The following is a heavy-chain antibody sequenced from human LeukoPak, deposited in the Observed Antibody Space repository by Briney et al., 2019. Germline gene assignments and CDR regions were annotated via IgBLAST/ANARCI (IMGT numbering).Heavy chain of an antibody. Sequence: KPSETLSLTCSVSGGSISSYYWSWIRQPPGKGLEWIGYIYDSGSSNYNPSLKSRVTISVDTSKNQFSLKLSSVTATDTAVYYCASFPPRGITMVRGVIIRDYWGQGTLVTVSS. D-gene: IGHD3-10*01. CDR2: IYDSGSS. CDR3: ASFPPRGITMVRGVIIRDY. CDR1: GGSISSYY. V-gene: IGHV4-59*08. J-gene: IGHJ4*02.